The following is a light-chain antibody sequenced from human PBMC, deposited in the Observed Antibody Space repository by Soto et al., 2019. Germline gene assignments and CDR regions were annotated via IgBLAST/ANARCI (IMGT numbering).Light chain of an antibody. CDR2: EVN. CDR3: CSYAGSGTYV. Sequence: QSALTQPASVSGSPGQSITISCTGTNSDVGGYDLVSWYQQHPGKAPKLLVYEVNKRPSGLSDRFSGSKSGNTASLTISGLQADDEADYYCCSYAGSGTYVFGTGTKLTVL. J-gene: IGLJ1*01. V-gene: IGLV2-23*02. CDR1: NSDVGGYDL.